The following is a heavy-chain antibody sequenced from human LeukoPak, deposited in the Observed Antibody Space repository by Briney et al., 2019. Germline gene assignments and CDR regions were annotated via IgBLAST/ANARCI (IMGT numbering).Heavy chain of an antibody. D-gene: IGHD6-13*01. CDR2: ISYDGSNK. J-gene: IGHJ4*02. CDR1: GFTFSSYG. CDR3: LALSNPGYSSSWYSPATDY. Sequence: PGGSLRLSCAASGFTFSSYGMHWVRQAPGKGLEWVAVISYDGSNKYYADSVKGRFTLSRDNSKNTLYLQMNSLRAEDTAVYYCLALSNPGYSSSWYSPATDYWGQGTLATVSS. V-gene: IGHV3-30*03.